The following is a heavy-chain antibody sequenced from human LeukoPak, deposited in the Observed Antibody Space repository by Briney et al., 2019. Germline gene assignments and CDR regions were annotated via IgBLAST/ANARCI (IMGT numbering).Heavy chain of an antibody. Sequence: QPGGSLRLSCAASGFTFSDHYMDWVRQAPGKGLEWVGRSRNKANSYTTEYAASVKGRFTISRDDSQNSLYLQMNSLKTEDTAVYFCVRDLAYSRVYYFDYWGQGTLVTVSP. CDR3: VRDLAYSRVYYFDY. J-gene: IGHJ4*02. CDR1: GFTFSDHY. V-gene: IGHV3-72*01. CDR2: SRNKANSYTT. D-gene: IGHD1-14*01.